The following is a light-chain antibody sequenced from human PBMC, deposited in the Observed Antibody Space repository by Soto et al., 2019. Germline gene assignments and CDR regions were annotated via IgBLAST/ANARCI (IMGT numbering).Light chain of an antibody. Sequence: EIVLTQSPGTLSLSPGERATLSCRASQSVSSSNLAWYQQKPRQAPRLLIYGASSRATGNTDRFSGSGSGTDFTLTISRLEPEDFAVYYCQQYSRTSRTFRQGTKGEIK. CDR3: QQYSRTSRT. CDR2: GAS. J-gene: IGKJ1*01. V-gene: IGKV3-20*01. CDR1: QSVSSSN.